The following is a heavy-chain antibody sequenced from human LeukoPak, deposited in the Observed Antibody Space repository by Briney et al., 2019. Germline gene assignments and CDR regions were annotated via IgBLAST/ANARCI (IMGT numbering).Heavy chain of an antibody. CDR3: ARDHGSGWYRDYFDY. CDR2: ISYDGSNK. J-gene: IGHJ4*02. CDR1: GFTFSSYG. V-gene: IGHV3-30*03. Sequence: GGSLRLSCAASGFTFSSYGMHWVRQAPGKGLEWVAVISYDGSNKYYADSVKGRFTISRDNSKNTLYLQMNSLRAEDTAVYYCARDHGSGWYRDYFDYWGQGTLVTVSS. D-gene: IGHD6-19*01.